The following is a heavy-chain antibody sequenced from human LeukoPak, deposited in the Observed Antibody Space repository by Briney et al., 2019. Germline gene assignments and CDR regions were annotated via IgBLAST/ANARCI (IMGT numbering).Heavy chain of an antibody. Sequence: GASVKVSCKASGGTFSSYAISWVRQAPGQGLEWMGRIIPILGIANYAQKFQGRVTITADKSTSTAYMELSSLRSEDTAVYYCARDYYGSGSYYNENWFDPWGQGTLVTVSS. V-gene: IGHV1-69*04. CDR1: GGTFSSYA. J-gene: IGHJ5*02. CDR3: ARDYYGSGSYYNENWFDP. CDR2: IIPILGIA. D-gene: IGHD3-10*01.